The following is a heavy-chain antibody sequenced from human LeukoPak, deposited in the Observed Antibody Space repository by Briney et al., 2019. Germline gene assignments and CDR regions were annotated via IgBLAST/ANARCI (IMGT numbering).Heavy chain of an antibody. D-gene: IGHD2-2*01. CDR2: IYYSGST. J-gene: IGHJ4*02. V-gene: IGHV4-31*03. CDR1: GGSISSGGYY. Sequence: SQTLSLTCTVSGGSISSGGYYWSWIRQHPGKGLEWIGYIYYSGSTYYNPSLKSRVTISVDTSKNQFSLKLSPVTAADTAVYYCARYQIDFPFDYWGQGTLVTVSS. CDR3: ARYQIDFPFDY.